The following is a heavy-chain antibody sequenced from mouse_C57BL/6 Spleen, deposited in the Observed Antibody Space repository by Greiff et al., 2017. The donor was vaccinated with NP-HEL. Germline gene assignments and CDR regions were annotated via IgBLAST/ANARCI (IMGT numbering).Heavy chain of an antibody. J-gene: IGHJ3*01. D-gene: IGHD1-1*01. CDR3: TRKGPYYGSSYTY. V-gene: IGHV1-15*01. CDR2: IDPETGGT. Sequence: VQRVESGAELVRPGASVTLSCKASGYTFTDYEMHWVKQTPVHGLEWIGAIDPETGGTAYNQKFKGKAILTADKSSSTAYMELRSLTSEDSAVYYCTRKGPYYGSSYTYWGQGTLVTVSA. CDR1: GYTFTDYE.